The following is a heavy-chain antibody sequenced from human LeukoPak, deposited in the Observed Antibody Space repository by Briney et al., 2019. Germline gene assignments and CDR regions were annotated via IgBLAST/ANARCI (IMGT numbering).Heavy chain of an antibody. CDR2: ISYDGSNK. V-gene: IGHV3-30*03. CDR1: GFTFSTYG. Sequence: GGPLRLSCAASGFTFSTYGMHWVRQAPGKGLEWVALISYDGSNKQYADSVKGRFTTSRDNSKNTLYLQMNSLRAEDTAVYYCASGPRYFDYWGQGTLVTVFS. CDR3: ASGPRYFDY. D-gene: IGHD3-10*01. J-gene: IGHJ4*02.